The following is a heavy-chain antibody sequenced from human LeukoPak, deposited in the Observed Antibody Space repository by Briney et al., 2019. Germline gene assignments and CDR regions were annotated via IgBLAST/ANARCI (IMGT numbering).Heavy chain of an antibody. Sequence: SPGGSLRLSCAASGFTFSDYYMSWIRQAPGKELEWVSYISSSGSTIYYADSVKGRFTIYRDNAKNSLYLQMNSLRAEDTAVYYCARGKTHLSAFDIWGQGTMVTVSS. CDR1: GFTFSDYY. CDR2: ISSSGSTI. J-gene: IGHJ3*02. V-gene: IGHV3-11*04. CDR3: ARGKTHLSAFDI.